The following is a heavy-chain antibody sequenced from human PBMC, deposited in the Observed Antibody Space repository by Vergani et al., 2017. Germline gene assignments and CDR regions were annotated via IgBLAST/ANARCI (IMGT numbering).Heavy chain of an antibody. D-gene: IGHD3-9*01. Sequence: QLQLQESGPGLVKPSATLSLTCSVSGASIRSSNYYWGWIRQPPGKGLEWIASIYYSGSTYYNPSLKSRVTISVDTSKNQFSLKLSSVTAADTAVYYCARHLSPTSYYDILTGPDNWFDPWGQGTLVTVSS. CDR1: GASIRSSNYY. J-gene: IGHJ5*02. CDR2: IYYSGST. CDR3: ARHLSPTSYYDILTGPDNWFDP. V-gene: IGHV4-39*01.